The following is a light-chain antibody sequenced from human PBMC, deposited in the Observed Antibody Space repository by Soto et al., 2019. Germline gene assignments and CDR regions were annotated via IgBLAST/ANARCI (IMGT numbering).Light chain of an antibody. CDR2: GAL. J-gene: IGKJ5*01. CDR1: QCVVTSY. CDR3: LHRMNWPLT. V-gene: IGKV3D-20*02. Sequence: EVVLTQSPGTLSLSPGEGATLSCRASQCVVTSYLAWYQQKYGQSPRLLIYGALYRAPGIPDRFSGSGSGTDFTLSISRLEPEDFGVYYCLHRMNWPLTFGQGTRLEI.